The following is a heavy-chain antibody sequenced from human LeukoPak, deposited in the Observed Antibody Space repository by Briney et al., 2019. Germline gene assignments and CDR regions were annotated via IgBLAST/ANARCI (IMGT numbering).Heavy chain of an antibody. J-gene: IGHJ4*02. D-gene: IGHD5-12*01. CDR2: IKSGGSP. V-gene: IGHV4-39*01. CDR1: GDSIGSSTDW. CDR3: ARIKWITDH. Sequence: SETLFLTCTVSGDSIGSSTDWWGWIRQPPGKGLEWVGHIKSGGSPNYNPPLKSRVTISVDTSKNQFSLTVSSVTAADTAVYYCARIKWITDHWGQGILVTVSP.